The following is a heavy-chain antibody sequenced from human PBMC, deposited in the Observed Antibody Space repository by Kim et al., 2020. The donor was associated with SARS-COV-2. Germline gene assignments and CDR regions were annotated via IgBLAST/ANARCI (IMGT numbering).Heavy chain of an antibody. CDR3: ARGRGWGIGSSWQGDDY. Sequence: SETLSLTCAVYGGSFSGHYWSWIRQPPGKGLEWIGEINHSGSTNYNPSLKSRVTISVDTSTNQFSLTLSSVTAADTAAYYCARGRGWGIGSSWQGDDYWG. V-gene: IGHV4-34*01. CDR2: INHSGST. J-gene: IGHJ4*01. D-gene: IGHD6-13*01. CDR1: GGSFSGHY.